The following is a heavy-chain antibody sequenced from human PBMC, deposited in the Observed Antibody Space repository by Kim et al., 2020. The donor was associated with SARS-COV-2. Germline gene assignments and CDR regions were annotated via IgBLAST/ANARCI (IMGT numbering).Heavy chain of an antibody. D-gene: IGHD6-19*01. CDR2: ISYDGSNK. CDR1: GFTFSSYG. J-gene: IGHJ3*02. Sequence: GGSLRLSCAASGFTFSSYGMHWVRQAPGKGLEWVAVISYDGSNKYYADSVKGRFTISRDNSKNTLYLQMNSLRAEDTAVYYCATTGRHPWLWAFDIWGQGTMVTVSS. V-gene: IGHV3-30*03. CDR3: ATTGRHPWLWAFDI.